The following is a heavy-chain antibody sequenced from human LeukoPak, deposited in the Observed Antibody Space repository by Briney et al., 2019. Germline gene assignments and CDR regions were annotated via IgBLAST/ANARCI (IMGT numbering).Heavy chain of an antibody. Sequence: GGSLRLSCAASGFTYNNYAMGWVRQAPGKGLEWVSGISDSGSSTYYADSVKGRFTISRANSKNTLYLQMNILRVEDTAVYYCAKYSNSYFDYWGQGTLVTVSA. CDR3: AKYSNSYFDY. V-gene: IGHV3-23*01. CDR2: ISDSGSST. CDR1: GFTYNNYA. J-gene: IGHJ4*02. D-gene: IGHD4-11*01.